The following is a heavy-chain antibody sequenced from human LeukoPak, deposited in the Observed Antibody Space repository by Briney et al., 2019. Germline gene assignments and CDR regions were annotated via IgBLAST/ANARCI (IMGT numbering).Heavy chain of an antibody. J-gene: IGHJ4*02. CDR2: ISSSGGST. Sequence: GGSLRLSCAASGFSFSSYSMNWVRQPPGKGLEWVSGISSSGGSTYYADSVKGRFTISRDNSKNTLYLQMKSLRAEDTAVYYCAKHSGGHDYWGQGTLVTVSS. CDR1: GFSFSSYS. D-gene: IGHD3-10*01. CDR3: AKHSGGHDY. V-gene: IGHV3-23*01.